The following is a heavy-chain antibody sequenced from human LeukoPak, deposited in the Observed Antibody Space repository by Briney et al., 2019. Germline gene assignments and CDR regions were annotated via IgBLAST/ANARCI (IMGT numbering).Heavy chain of an antibody. CDR2: IYYSGST. V-gene: IGHV4-59*01. CDR3: ARARGVRAHDY. D-gene: IGHD1-1*01. CDR1: GGSISSYY. Sequence: SETLSLTCTVSGGSISSYYWSWIRQPPGKGLEWIGYIYYSGSTNYNPSLKSRVTISVDTSKNQFSLKLSSVTAADTAVYYCARARGVRAHDYWGQGTLVTVSS. J-gene: IGHJ4*02.